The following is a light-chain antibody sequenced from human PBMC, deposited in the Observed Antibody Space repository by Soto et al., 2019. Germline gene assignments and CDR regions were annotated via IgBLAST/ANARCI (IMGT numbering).Light chain of an antibody. CDR2: AAS. Sequence: EIVLTQSPSTLSLSPGDRATLSCRASQSVSSYLAWYQQKPGQAPRLLIYAASTWPSGISSRFSGSGSGTDFTLTISSLEPEDFATYYCQQDYICPRTFGQGTKVDI. CDR1: QSVSSY. CDR3: QQDYICPRT. V-gene: IGKV3-11*01. J-gene: IGKJ1*01.